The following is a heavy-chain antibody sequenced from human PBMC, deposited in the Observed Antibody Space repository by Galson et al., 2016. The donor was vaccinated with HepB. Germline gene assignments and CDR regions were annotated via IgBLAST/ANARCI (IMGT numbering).Heavy chain of an antibody. V-gene: IGHV4-59*08. Sequence: SETLSLTCTVSGGSLSSYYWSWIRQPPGKGLEWLGYIYSSGETNYNTFFKNRVPTSVDTSKNQLSPKLSSMSAADTAVYYCARHMFPPKDWYFDLWGRGTRVTVSS. D-gene: IGHD3-10*02. J-gene: IGHJ2*01. CDR3: ARHMFPPKDWYFDL. CDR1: GGSLSSYY. CDR2: IYSSGET.